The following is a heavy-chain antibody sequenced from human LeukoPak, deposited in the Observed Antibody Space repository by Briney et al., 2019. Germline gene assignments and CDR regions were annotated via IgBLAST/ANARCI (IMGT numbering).Heavy chain of an antibody. J-gene: IGHJ5*02. Sequence: GASVKVSCKASGYTFTTYGISWVRQAPGQGLEWMGWISAYNGNTNYAQKLQGRVTMTTDTSTSTAYMEMRSLRSDDTAVYYCARARMVGVPAAPYWFDPWGQGTLVRVSS. CDR3: ARARMVGVPAAPYWFDP. CDR1: GYTFTTYG. D-gene: IGHD2-2*01. CDR2: ISAYNGNT. V-gene: IGHV1-18*01.